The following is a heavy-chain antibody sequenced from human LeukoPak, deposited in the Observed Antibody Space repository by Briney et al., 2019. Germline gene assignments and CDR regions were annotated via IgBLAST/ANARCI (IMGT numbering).Heavy chain of an antibody. CDR2: IYYSGST. D-gene: IGHD2-15*01. J-gene: IGHJ6*03. CDR1: GGSISSSSYY. V-gene: IGHV4-39*01. CDR3: AKGHCSSSNCFPNYYYYMDV. Sequence: SETLSLTCTVSGGSISSSSYYWGWIRQPPGKGLEWIGSIYYSGSTYYNPSLKSRVTISVDTSKNQFSLKLSSVTAADTALYYCAKGHCSSSNCFPNYYYYMDVWGKGTTVTVSS.